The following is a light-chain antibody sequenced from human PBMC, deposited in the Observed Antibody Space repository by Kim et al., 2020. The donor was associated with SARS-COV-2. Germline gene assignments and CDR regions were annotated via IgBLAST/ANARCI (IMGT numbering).Light chain of an antibody. V-gene: IGLV1-51*01. Sequence: GQKVTISCSGSSSNMGNNYVSWYQQLPGTAPKLLIYDNNKRPSGIPDRFSGSKSGTSATLGITGLQTGDEADYYCGTWDSSLSAGVFGGGTKLTDL. CDR1: SSNMGNNY. CDR2: DNN. CDR3: GTWDSSLSAGV. J-gene: IGLJ3*02.